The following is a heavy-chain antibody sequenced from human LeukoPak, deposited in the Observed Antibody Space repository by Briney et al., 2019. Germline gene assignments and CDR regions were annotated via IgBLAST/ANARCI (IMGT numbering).Heavy chain of an antibody. J-gene: IGHJ3*01. V-gene: IGHV1-2*02. Sequence: ASVTVSYKASGYTFTGYYMHWVRQAPGQGLEWMGWINPNSGGTNYAQKFQGRVTMTRDTSISTAYMELSRLRSDDTAVYYCARAYCGGDCYSWAFNLWGQGRMATVSS. D-gene: IGHD2-21*02. CDR1: GYTFTGYY. CDR3: ARAYCGGDCYSWAFNL. CDR2: INPNSGGT.